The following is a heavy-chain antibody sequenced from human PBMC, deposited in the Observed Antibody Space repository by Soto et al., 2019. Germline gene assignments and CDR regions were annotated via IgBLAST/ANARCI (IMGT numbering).Heavy chain of an antibody. J-gene: IGHJ5*02. Sequence: ASVKVSCKASGYTFTSYAMNWVRQAPGQGLEWMGWIITNTGNPTYAQGFTGRFVFSLDTSVSTAYLQICSLKAEDTAVYYCARDRDYDFWSGLSDFDPWGQGTLVTAPQ. CDR1: GYTFTSYA. D-gene: IGHD3-3*01. V-gene: IGHV7-4-1*01. CDR3: ARDRDYDFWSGLSDFDP. CDR2: IITNTGNP.